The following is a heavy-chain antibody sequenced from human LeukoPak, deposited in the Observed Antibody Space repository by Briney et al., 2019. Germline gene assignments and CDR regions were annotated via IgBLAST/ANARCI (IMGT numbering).Heavy chain of an antibody. CDR1: GGSISSYY. Sequence: PSETLSLTCTVSGGSISSYYWSWIRQPPGKGLEWIGYIYYSGSTNYNPSLKSRVTISVDTSKNQFSLKLSSVTAADTAVYYCARHGSLLDIVVVPAVGDWFDPWGQGTLVTVSS. CDR2: IYYSGST. D-gene: IGHD2-2*01. J-gene: IGHJ5*02. V-gene: IGHV4-59*08. CDR3: ARHGSLLDIVVVPAVGDWFDP.